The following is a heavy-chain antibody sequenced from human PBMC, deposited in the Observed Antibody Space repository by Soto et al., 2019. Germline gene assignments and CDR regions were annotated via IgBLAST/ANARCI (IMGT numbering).Heavy chain of an antibody. V-gene: IGHV1-69*06. Sequence: QVQLVQSGAEVKKPGSSVKVSCKASGGTFSSYAISWVRQAPGQGLEWMGGIIPIFGTANYAQKFQGRVTITADKSTSTAYMELSSLRSEDTAVYYCARTPRSVYFEGRTYFDYWGQGTLVTVSS. CDR1: GGTFSSYA. CDR3: ARTPRSVYFEGRTYFDY. CDR2: IIPIFGTA. D-gene: IGHD3-9*01. J-gene: IGHJ4*02.